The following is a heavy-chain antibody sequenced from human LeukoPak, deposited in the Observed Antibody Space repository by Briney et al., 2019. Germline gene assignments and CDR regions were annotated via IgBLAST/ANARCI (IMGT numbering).Heavy chain of an antibody. D-gene: IGHD1-1*01. V-gene: IGHV4-39*01. CDR3: ARHSFWTGWFDP. J-gene: IGHJ5*02. Sequence: SETLSLTCTVSGGSISSSSYYWGWIRQPPGEGLEWIGSIYYSGSTYYNPSLKSRVTISVDTSKNQFSLKLSSVTAADTAVYYCARHSFWTGWFDPWGQGTLVTVSS. CDR2: IYYSGST. CDR1: GGSISSSSYY.